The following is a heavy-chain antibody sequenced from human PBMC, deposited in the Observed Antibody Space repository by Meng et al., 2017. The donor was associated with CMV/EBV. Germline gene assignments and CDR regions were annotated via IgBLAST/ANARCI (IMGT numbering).Heavy chain of an antibody. CDR3: ARDLSNGAVVPAAIYYYYYGMDV. CDR1: GFTFSSYG. Sequence: GESLKISCAASGFTFSSYGMHWVRQAPGKGLEWVAFIRYDGSNKYYADSVKGRFTISRDNAKNSLYPQMNSLRAEDTAVYYCARDLSNGAVVPAAIYYYYYGMDVWGQGTTVTVSS. V-gene: IGHV3-30*02. D-gene: IGHD2-2*02. J-gene: IGHJ6*02. CDR2: IRYDGSNK.